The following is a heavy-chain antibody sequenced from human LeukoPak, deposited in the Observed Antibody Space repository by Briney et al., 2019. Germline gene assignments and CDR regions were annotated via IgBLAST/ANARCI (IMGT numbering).Heavy chain of an antibody. CDR1: GGTFSSYA. D-gene: IGHD6-13*01. CDR3: AALAAAVSYFDY. J-gene: IGHJ4*02. Sequence: SVKVSCKASGGTFSSYAISWVRQAPGQGLEWMGRIIPILGIANYAQKFQGRVTITADKSTSTAYMELSSLRSEDTAVYYCAALAAAVSYFDYWGQGTLVTVSS. V-gene: IGHV1-69*04. CDR2: IIPILGIA.